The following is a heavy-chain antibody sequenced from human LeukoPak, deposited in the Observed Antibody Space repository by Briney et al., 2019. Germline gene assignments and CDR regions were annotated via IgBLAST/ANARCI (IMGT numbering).Heavy chain of an antibody. Sequence: SQTLSLTCTVSGGSISSGGYYWSWIRQHPGKSLEWIGYTYYSGSTYYNPSLKSRVTISVDTSKNQFSLKLSSVTAADTAVYYCARVLQGAWFDPWGQGTLVTVSS. D-gene: IGHD3-10*01. J-gene: IGHJ5*02. CDR1: GGSISSGGYY. V-gene: IGHV4-31*03. CDR2: TYYSGST. CDR3: ARVLQGAWFDP.